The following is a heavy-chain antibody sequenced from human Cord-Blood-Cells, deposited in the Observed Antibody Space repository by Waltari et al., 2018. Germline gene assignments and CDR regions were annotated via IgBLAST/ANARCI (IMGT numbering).Heavy chain of an antibody. CDR2: INPNSGGT. Sequence: QVQLVQSGAEVKKPGASVKVSCQASGYNFTGYYMHWVRRAPGHGLEWMGWINPNSGGTNYAQKFQGRVTMTRDTSISTAYMELGRLRSDDTAVYYCARGTYYYDSSGYYSGYFQHWGQGTLVTVSS. CDR3: ARGTYYYDSSGYYSGYFQH. J-gene: IGHJ1*01. V-gene: IGHV1-2*02. D-gene: IGHD3-22*01. CDR1: GYNFTGYY.